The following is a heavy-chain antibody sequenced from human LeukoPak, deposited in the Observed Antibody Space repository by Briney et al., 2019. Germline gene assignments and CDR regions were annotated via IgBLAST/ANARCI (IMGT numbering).Heavy chain of an antibody. J-gene: IGHJ3*02. V-gene: IGHV4-59*01. CDR3: ARGSELSVTGAFDI. CDR1: GGSISSYY. D-gene: IGHD4-17*01. CDR2: IYYSGST. Sequence: SETLSLTCTVSGGSISSYYWSWIRQPPGKGLEWIGYIYYSGSTNYNPSLKSRVTISVDTSKNQFSLKLSSVTAADTAVYYCARGSELSVTGAFDIWGQGTMVTVSS.